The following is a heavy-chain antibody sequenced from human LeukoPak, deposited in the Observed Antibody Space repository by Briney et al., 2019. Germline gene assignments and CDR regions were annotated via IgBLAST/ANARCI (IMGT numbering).Heavy chain of an antibody. CDR1: GFTFSSYW. V-gene: IGHV3-7*01. J-gene: IGHJ4*02. CDR2: IKQDGSEK. D-gene: IGHD3-3*01. CDR3: ASVHDFWRGLGDY. Sequence: GGSLRLSCAASGFTFSSYWMSWVRQAPGKGLEWVANIKQDGSEKYYVDSVRGRFTISRDNAKNSLYLQMNSLRAEDTAVYYCASVHDFWRGLGDYWGQETLVTVSS.